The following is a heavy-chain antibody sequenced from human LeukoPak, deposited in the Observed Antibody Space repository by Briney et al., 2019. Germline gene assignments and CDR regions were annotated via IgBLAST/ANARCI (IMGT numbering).Heavy chain of an antibody. J-gene: IGHJ3*02. V-gene: IGHV4-59*08. CDR1: GGSISSLY. CDR3: ARSNYGDFDAFDI. CDR2: IYYSGST. Sequence: SETLSLTCTVSGGSISSLYWTWIRQPPGKGLEWIGYIYYSGSTNFNPSLKSRVTISLDTAKNQFSLKLSSVTAADTAVYYCARSNYGDFDAFDIWGQGTMVTVSS. D-gene: IGHD4-17*01.